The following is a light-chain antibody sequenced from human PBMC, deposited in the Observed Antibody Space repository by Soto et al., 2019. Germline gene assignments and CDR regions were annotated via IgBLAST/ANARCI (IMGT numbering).Light chain of an antibody. J-gene: IGKJ2*01. CDR2: GAS. CDR1: QSVSSNY. V-gene: IGKV3-20*01. CDR3: QQYGSSPRT. Sequence: EIVLTQSPGTLSLSPGERATLSCSASQSVSSNYLAWYQQKPGQAPRLLIYGASSRATGIPDRFSGSVSGTEFTLTIGRLDPEDFALYYCQQYGSSPRTFGQGTKLEIK.